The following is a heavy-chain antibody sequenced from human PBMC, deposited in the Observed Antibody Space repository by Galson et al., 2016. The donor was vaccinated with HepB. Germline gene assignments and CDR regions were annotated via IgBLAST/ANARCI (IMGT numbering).Heavy chain of an antibody. CDR3: ARFLDNPARMSSSWYVAFSI. J-gene: IGHJ4*02. Sequence: CAASGFTFSTYSMNWVRQAPGKGLEWVSFISSSSSHIYYADSVKGRFTISRDNAKNSVYLQMNTLRAEDTAVYHCARFLDNPARMSSSWYVAFSIWGQGTLVTVSS. V-gene: IGHV3-21*01. D-gene: IGHD6-13*01. CDR2: ISSSSSHI. CDR1: GFTFSTYS.